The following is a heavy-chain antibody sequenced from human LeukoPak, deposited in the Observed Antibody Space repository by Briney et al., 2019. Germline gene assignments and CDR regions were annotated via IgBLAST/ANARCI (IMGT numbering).Heavy chain of an antibody. Sequence: GASVKVSCKASGYTFTSYAMNWVRQAPGQGLEWMGWINTNTGNPTYAQGFTGRFVFSLDTSVSTAYLQISSLKAEDTAVYYCARSTYSSGWYPIYYWGLGTLVTVSS. CDR1: GYTFTSYA. J-gene: IGHJ4*02. D-gene: IGHD6-19*01. CDR3: ARSTYSSGWYPIYY. CDR2: INTNTGNP. V-gene: IGHV7-4-1*02.